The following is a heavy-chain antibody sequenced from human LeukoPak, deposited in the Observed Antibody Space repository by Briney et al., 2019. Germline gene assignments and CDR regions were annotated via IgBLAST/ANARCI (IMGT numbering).Heavy chain of an antibody. CDR3: ARVIAAAAGFDY. V-gene: IGHV4-61*02. Sequence: SQTLSLTCTVSGGSISSGSYYWSWIRQPAGKGLEWIGRIYTSGSTNYNPSLKSRVTISVDTSKNQFSLKLSSVTAADTAVYYCARVIAAAAGFDYWGQGTLVTVSS. J-gene: IGHJ4*02. CDR1: GGSISSGSYY. CDR2: IYTSGST. D-gene: IGHD6-13*01.